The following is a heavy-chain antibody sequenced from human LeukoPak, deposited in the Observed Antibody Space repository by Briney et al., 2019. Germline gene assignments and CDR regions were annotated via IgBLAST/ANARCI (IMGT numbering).Heavy chain of an antibody. CDR2: ISGSGGST. CDR1: AFTFSSYA. Sequence: PGGSLRLSCATSAFTFSSYAMSWVRQAPGKGLEWVSAISGSGGSTYYADSVKGRFTISRDNSKNTVYLQMNSLRAEDTAVYYCAKALQGSSSGDWYFDLWGRGTLVTVSS. J-gene: IGHJ2*01. V-gene: IGHV3-23*01. CDR3: AKALQGSSSGDWYFDL. D-gene: IGHD6-6*01.